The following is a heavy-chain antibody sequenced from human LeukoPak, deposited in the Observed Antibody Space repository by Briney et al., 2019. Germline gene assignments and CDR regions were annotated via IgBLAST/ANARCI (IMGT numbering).Heavy chain of an antibody. CDR2: INSDGSST. CDR1: GFTFSVYW. D-gene: IGHD6-19*01. J-gene: IGHJ5*02. Sequence: GGSLRLSCAASGFTFSVYWMHWVRQAPGRGLVWVSLINSDGSSTRYADSVKGRFTISRDNAKNTLYLQMNSLGAEDTAVYYCARGKAVAGTFSWFDPWGQGTLVTVSS. CDR3: ARGKAVAGTFSWFDP. V-gene: IGHV3-74*01.